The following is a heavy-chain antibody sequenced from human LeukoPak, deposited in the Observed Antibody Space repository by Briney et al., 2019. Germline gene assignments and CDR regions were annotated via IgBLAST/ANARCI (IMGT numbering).Heavy chain of an antibody. J-gene: IGHJ4*02. V-gene: IGHV5-51*01. CDR1: GHSFTSYW. CDR2: IYPGDSDT. CDR3: ARAKAYSSSRYYFDY. D-gene: IGHD6-13*01. Sequence: GESLKISCKDSGHSFTSYWIGWVRQMPGKGLEWMGLIYPGDSDTRHSPSFQGQVTISADKSISTAYLQWSSLKASDTAMYYCARAKAYSSSRYYFDYWGQGTLVTVSS.